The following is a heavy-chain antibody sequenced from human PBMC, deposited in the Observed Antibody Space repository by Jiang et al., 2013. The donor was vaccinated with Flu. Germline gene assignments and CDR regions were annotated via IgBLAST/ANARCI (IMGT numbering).Heavy chain of an antibody. D-gene: IGHD3-22*01. CDR2: IYPGDSDT. J-gene: IGHJ3*02. V-gene: IGHV5-51*01. CDR3: ARTRRDYYDSSGYLYDAFDI. Sequence: GAEVKKPGESLKISCKGSGYSFTSYWIGWVRQMPGKGLEWMGIIYPGDSDTRYSPSFQGQVTISADKSISTAYLQWSSLKASDTAMYYCARTRRDYYDSSGYLYDAFDIWGQGTMVTVSS. CDR1: GYSFTSYW.